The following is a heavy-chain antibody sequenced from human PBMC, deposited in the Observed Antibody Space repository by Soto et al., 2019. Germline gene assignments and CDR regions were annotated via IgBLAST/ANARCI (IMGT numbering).Heavy chain of an antibody. V-gene: IGHV1-69*01. Sequence: QVQLVQSGAEVKKPGSSVKVSCKASGGTFSSYAISWVRQAPGQGLEWMGGIIPIFGTANYAQKFQGRVTITADESTSTAYMELSSLRSEDTAVYYCARDQGAAMAPRDYGMDVWGQGTTVTVSS. J-gene: IGHJ6*02. CDR2: IIPIFGTA. CDR1: GGTFSSYA. CDR3: ARDQGAAMAPRDYGMDV. D-gene: IGHD5-18*01.